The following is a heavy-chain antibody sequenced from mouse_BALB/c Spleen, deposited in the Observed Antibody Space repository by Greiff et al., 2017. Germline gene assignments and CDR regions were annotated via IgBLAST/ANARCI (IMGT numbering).Heavy chain of an antibody. D-gene: IGHD2-10*01. V-gene: IGHV5-4*02. CDR3: ARGTYYSYDAMDY. J-gene: IGHJ4*01. CDR2: ISDGGSYT. Sequence: EVKLMESGGGLVKPGGSLKLSCAASGFTFSDYYMYWVRQTPEKRLEWVATISDGGSYTYYPDSVKGRFTISRDNAKNNLYLQMSSLKSEDTAMYYCARGTYYSYDAMDYWGQGTSVTVSS. CDR1: GFTFSDYY.